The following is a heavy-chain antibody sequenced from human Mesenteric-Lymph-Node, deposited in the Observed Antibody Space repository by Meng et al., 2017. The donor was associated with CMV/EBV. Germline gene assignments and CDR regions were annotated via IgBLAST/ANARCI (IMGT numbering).Heavy chain of an antibody. D-gene: IGHD2-15*01. V-gene: IGHV1-46*01. CDR3: ARDHLDTRGYDY. J-gene: IGHJ4*02. CDR1: GYTFTSYY. CDR2: INPSGGST. Sequence: ASVKVSCKTSGYTFTSYYMHWVRQAPGQGLEWMGIINPSGGSTSYAQKFQGRVTMTRDTSTSTVYMELSSLRSEDTAVYYCARDHLDTRGYDYWGQGTLVTVSS.